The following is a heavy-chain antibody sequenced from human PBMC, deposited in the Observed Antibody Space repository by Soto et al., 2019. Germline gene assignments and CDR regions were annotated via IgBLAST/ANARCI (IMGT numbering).Heavy chain of an antibody. CDR3: ARPVEMATIRD. CDR1: GGSISSGGYF. V-gene: IGHV4-31*03. Sequence: TSETLSLTCTVSGGSISSGGYFWNWIRQHPGKGLEWIGYIYYSGGTYYNPSLKSRVTISVDTSKNQFSLKLSSVTAADTAVYYCARPVEMATIRDWGQGTLVTVS. J-gene: IGHJ4*02. CDR2: IYYSGGT. D-gene: IGHD5-12*01.